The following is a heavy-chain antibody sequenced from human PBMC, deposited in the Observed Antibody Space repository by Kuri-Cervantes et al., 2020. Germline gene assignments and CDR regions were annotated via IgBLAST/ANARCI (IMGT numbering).Heavy chain of an antibody. V-gene: IGHV3-30*02. D-gene: IGHD6-13*01. CDR1: GFPFSSFG. J-gene: IGHJ2*01. CDR2: IRYDGGNT. CDR3: AKNAHKSGYSSTWLNWYFDL. Sequence: GESLKISCAVSGFPFSSFGMHWVRQAPGKGLEWVAFIRYDGGNTNYPDSVKGRFTISRDNAKNSLYLQMNSLRAEDTALYYCAKNAHKSGYSSTWLNWYFDLWGRGTLVTVSS.